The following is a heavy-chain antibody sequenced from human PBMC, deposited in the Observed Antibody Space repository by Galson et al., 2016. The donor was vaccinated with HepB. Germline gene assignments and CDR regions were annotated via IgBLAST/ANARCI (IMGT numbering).Heavy chain of an antibody. Sequence: SLRLSCAGSGVNFSSYNMNWVRQAPGKGLEWLSYICGTGCSGTYYAESVKGRFTVSRDNVKNLVFLQMNNLGDEDTALYYCARYLYGSGNYRAFDIWGQGKMVTVSS. V-gene: IGHV3-48*02. CDR2: ICGTGCSGT. CDR1: GVNFSSYN. J-gene: IGHJ3*02. CDR3: ARYLYGSGNYRAFDI. D-gene: IGHD3-10*01.